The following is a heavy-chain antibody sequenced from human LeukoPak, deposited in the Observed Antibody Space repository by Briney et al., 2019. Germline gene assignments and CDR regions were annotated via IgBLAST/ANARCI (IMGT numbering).Heavy chain of an antibody. J-gene: IGHJ4*02. D-gene: IGHD3-10*01. CDR3: ARDGSSTEFGDY. V-gene: IGHV1-69*13. CDR1: GGTFSSYA. CDR2: IIPIFGTA. Sequence: SVKVSCKASGGTFSSYAISWVRQAPGQGLEWMGGIIPIFGTANYAQKFQGRVTITADESTSTAYMELSSLRSEDTAVYYCARDGSSTEFGDYWGQGTLVTVSS.